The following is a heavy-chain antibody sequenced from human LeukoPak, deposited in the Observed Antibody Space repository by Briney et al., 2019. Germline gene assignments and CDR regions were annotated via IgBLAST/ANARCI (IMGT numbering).Heavy chain of an antibody. V-gene: IGHV4-34*01. CDR1: GGSFSGYY. J-gene: IGHJ6*03. CDR3: AGLFDYGDSHYYYYYMDV. D-gene: IGHD4-17*01. CDR2: TNHSGST. Sequence: SETLSLTCAVYGGSFSGYYWSWIRQRPGMGLEGIGETNHSGSTNYNPSLKSRVTISVDTSKNQFSLKLSSVTAADTAVYYCAGLFDYGDSHYYYYYMDVWGKGTTVTVSS.